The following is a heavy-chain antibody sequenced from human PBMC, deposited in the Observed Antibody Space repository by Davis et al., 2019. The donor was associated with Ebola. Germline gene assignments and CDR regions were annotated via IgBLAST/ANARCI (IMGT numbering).Heavy chain of an antibody. CDR2: IKRKTDGGTT. J-gene: IGHJ4*02. D-gene: IGHD3-22*01. Sequence: PGGSLRLSCAASGFSFSDAWMNWVRQAPGKGLEWVGRIKRKTDGGTTDYAAPVKGRFTISRDDSKKMLYLQMNSLKTEDTAVYYCTRDYNDGSGYEPLGYWGQGTLVTVSS. CDR1: GFSFSDAW. CDR3: TRDYNDGSGYEPLGY. V-gene: IGHV3-15*07.